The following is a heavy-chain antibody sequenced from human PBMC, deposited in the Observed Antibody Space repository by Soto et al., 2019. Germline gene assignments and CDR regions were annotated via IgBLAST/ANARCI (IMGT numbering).Heavy chain of an antibody. CDR1: GFTFSSYA. D-gene: IGHD1-1*01. J-gene: IGHJ4*02. Sequence: EVQLLESGGGSVQPGGSLRLACAASGFTFSSYAMQWVLRPPGKGLEWVSSISGSGGTAYYADSVKVLFSISRDSLVNTLYLQMISMRALDTSGYYCAKGRGQNWNFDYMGKGTLVTVSP. CDR3: AKGRGQNWNFDY. CDR2: ISGSGGTA. V-gene: IGHV3-23*01.